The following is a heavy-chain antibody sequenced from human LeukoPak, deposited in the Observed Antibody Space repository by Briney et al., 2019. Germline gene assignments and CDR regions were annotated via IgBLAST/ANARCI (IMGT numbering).Heavy chain of an antibody. CDR3: AKWSSSLRAFDF. Sequence: SETLSLTCSVSGDYINNYYWNWIRQPPGKELEWIGYTHYTGNTKSNPSLKSRVTTSVDTSKSQFSLKLTSVTAADTAVYYCAKWSSSLRAFDFWGQGILVIVS. CDR2: THYTGNT. D-gene: IGHD2-15*01. J-gene: IGHJ4*02. CDR1: GDYINNYY. V-gene: IGHV4-59*08.